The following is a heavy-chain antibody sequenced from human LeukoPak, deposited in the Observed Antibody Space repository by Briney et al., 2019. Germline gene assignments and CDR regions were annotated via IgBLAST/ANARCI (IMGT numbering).Heavy chain of an antibody. CDR2: INSDGSDT. D-gene: IGHD2-8*02. CDR3: ARGLTGTLFDY. J-gene: IGHJ4*02. Sequence: GGSLRLSCAASGFTFSIYWMHWVRQVPGKGLVWVSRINSDGSDTNYADSVKGRFTISRDNAKSTVYLQMNSLGLEDTAVYFCARGLTGTLFDYWGQGTLVTVSS. CDR1: GFTFSIYW. V-gene: IGHV3-74*01.